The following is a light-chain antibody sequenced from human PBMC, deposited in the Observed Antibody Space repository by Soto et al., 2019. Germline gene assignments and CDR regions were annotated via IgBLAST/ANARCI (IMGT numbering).Light chain of an antibody. V-gene: IGKV1-39*01. CDR2: AAS. J-gene: IGKJ1*01. CDR1: QTINRY. Sequence: DIQMTQSPSSLSASVVDRVTITCRASQTINRYLNWYQQKPGKAPKLLIYAASNLQSGVPSRFTGSGSGTDFTLTISSLQPEDFATYYCQQSYGPPPTFGQGTKVE. CDR3: QQSYGPPPT.